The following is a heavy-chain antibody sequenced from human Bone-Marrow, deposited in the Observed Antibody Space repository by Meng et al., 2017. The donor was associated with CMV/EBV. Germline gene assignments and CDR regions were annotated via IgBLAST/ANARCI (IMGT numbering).Heavy chain of an antibody. CDR1: GFIFSRYW. V-gene: IGHV3-30*02. CDR2: IRYDGSNK. J-gene: IGHJ4*02. D-gene: IGHD2-2*01. CDR3: AKGARWEVPAARDLFDY. Sequence: GESLKISCAASGFIFSRYWMSWVRQAPGKGLEWVAFIRYDGSNKYYADSVKGRFTISRDNSKNTLYLQMNSLRAEDTAVYYCAKGARWEVPAARDLFDYWGQGTLVTVSS.